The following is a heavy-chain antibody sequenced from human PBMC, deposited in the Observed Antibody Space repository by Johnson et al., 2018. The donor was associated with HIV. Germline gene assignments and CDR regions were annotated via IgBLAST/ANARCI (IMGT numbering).Heavy chain of an antibody. D-gene: IGHD3-10*01. CDR2: IKQDGSEK. J-gene: IGHJ3*02. V-gene: IGHV3-7*02. CDR3: AIGRGEFPRHAFDI. Sequence: VQLLESGGGLVKPGGSLRLSCAASGFTFNNAWMSWVRQAPGKGLEWVANIKQDGSEKYYVDSVKGRFTISRDNAKNSLYLQMNSLRAEDTAVYYCAIGRGEFPRHAFDIWGQGTMVTVSS. CDR1: GFTFNNAW.